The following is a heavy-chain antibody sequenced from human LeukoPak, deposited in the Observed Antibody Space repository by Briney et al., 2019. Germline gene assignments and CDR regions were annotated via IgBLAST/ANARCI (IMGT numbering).Heavy chain of an antibody. Sequence: SETLALTCTVSGGSISSRYWRWIRQPPGKGLEWIGDIYYSGCTNYNPSLTGRVTISVDRFKDQFFLKLSSVTAADTAVYYCARGRAARRGYYFDYWGQGTLVTVSS. D-gene: IGHD6-6*01. CDR2: IYYSGCT. CDR3: ARGRAARRGYYFDY. J-gene: IGHJ4*02. V-gene: IGHV4-59*11. CDR1: GGSISSRY.